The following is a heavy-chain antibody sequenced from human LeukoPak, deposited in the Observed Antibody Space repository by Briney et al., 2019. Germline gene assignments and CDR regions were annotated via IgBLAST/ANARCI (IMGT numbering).Heavy chain of an antibody. CDR3: ARGGYSYGYYYYYYMDV. D-gene: IGHD5-18*01. J-gene: IGHJ6*03. V-gene: IGHV3-53*01. CDR2: IYSGGST. Sequence: GGSLRLSCAASGFTVSSNYMSWVRQAPGKGLEWVSVIYSGGSTYYADSVKGRFTISGDNSKNTLYLQMNSLRAEDTAVYYCARGGYSYGYYYYYYMDVWGKGTTVTISS. CDR1: GFTVSSNY.